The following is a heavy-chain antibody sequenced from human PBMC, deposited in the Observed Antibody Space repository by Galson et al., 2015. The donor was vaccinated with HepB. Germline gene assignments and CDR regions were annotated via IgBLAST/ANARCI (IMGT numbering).Heavy chain of an antibody. Sequence: SVKVSCKVSGYTLTELSMHWVRQAPGKGLEWMGGFDPEDGETIYAQKFQGRVTMTEDTSTDTAYMELSSLRSEDTAVYYCASRSGDIVVVPAAISVLDDAFDIWGQGTMVTVSS. CDR3: ASRSGDIVVVPAAISVLDDAFDI. CDR2: FDPEDGET. J-gene: IGHJ3*02. V-gene: IGHV1-24*01. D-gene: IGHD2-2*02. CDR1: GYTLTELS.